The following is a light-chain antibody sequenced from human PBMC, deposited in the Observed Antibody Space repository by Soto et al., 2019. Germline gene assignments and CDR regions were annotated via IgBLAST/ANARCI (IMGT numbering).Light chain of an antibody. CDR2: AAS. CDR3: QQIYSFPLT. J-gene: IGKJ5*01. V-gene: IGKV1-39*01. Sequence: DIQMTQSPSSLSASVGDRVTITCRASQTISNSLNWYQQKPGKVPKVLIYAASRLQGGVPSRFSGSGSGTDFTLTINSLQPDDFATYYCQQIYSFPLTFGQGTRLDIK. CDR1: QTISNS.